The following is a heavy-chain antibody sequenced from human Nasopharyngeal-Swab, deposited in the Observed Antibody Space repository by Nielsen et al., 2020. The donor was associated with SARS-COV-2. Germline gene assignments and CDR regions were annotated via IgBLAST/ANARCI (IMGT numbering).Heavy chain of an antibody. CDR3: ARDGRWLQLLYYYYGMDV. CDR1: GYTFTSYD. Sequence: ASVKVSCKASGYTFTSYDINWVRQATGQGLEWMGWMNPNSGNTGYAQKFQGRVTMTRNTSIRTAYMELSSLRSEDTAVYYCARDGRWLQLLYYYYGMDVWGQGTTVTVSS. J-gene: IGHJ6*02. D-gene: IGHD5-24*01. CDR2: MNPNSGNT. V-gene: IGHV1-8*01.